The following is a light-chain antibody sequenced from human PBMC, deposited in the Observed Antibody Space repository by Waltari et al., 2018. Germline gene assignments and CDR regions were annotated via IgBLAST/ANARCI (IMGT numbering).Light chain of an antibody. J-gene: IGLJ2*01. CDR3: QSYDSSLSGVL. CDR1: SSNIGPGYE. CDR2: GNN. Sequence: QSVLTQPPSVSGAPGHRITIPCTGTSSNIGPGYEVPWYLQLPGTAPKLLILGNNNRPSGVPDRFSASKSDTSASLAITGLQAEDEADYYCQSYDSSLSGVLFGGGTKLTVL. V-gene: IGLV1-40*01.